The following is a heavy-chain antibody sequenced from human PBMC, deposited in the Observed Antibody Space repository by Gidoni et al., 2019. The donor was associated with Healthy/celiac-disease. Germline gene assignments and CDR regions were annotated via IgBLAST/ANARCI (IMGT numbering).Heavy chain of an antibody. Sequence: EVQLVESGGGLVQPGRSLRLSCAASGFTFDDYAMHWVLQAPGKGLGWVSGISWNSGSIGYADSVKGRFTISRDNAKNSLYLQMNSLRAEDTALYYCAKGGGYYDSSGYLYLDYWGQGTLVTVSS. CDR3: AKGGGYYDSSGYLYLDY. CDR2: ISWNSGSI. D-gene: IGHD3-22*01. V-gene: IGHV3-9*01. CDR1: GFTFDDYA. J-gene: IGHJ4*02.